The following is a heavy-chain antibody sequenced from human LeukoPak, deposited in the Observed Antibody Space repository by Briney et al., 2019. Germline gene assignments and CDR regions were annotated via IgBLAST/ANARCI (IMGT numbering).Heavy chain of an antibody. D-gene: IGHD3-3*01. CDR3: ARALSYYDFWSGYQNDAFDI. Sequence: GGSLRLSCAASGFTFSSYAMHWVRQAPGEGLEYVSAISSNGGSTYYANSVKGRFTISRDNSKNTLYLQMGSLRAEDMAVYYCARALSYYDFWSGYQNDAFDIWGQGTMVTVSS. V-gene: IGHV3-64*01. CDR2: ISSNGGST. J-gene: IGHJ3*02. CDR1: GFTFSSYA.